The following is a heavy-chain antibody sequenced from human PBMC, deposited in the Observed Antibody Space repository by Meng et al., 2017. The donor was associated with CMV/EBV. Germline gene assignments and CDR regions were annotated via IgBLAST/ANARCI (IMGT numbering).Heavy chain of an antibody. Sequence: QVRLQESGPGLVKPSETLSLTCTVSGGSISSYYWSWIRQPPGKGLEWIGYIYYSGSTNYNPSLKSRVTISVDTSKNQFSLKLSSVTAADTAVYYCARTSGPYDFWSGYRPYYFDYWGQGTLVTVSS. CDR2: IYYSGST. CDR3: ARTSGPYDFWSGYRPYYFDY. D-gene: IGHD3-3*01. J-gene: IGHJ4*02. V-gene: IGHV4-59*01. CDR1: GGSISSYY.